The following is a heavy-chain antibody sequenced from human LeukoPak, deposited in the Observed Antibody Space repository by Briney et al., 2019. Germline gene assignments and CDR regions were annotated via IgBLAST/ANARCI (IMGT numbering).Heavy chain of an antibody. CDR3: ARMYSGTYGGIDY. V-gene: IGHV4-4*07. D-gene: IGHD1-26*01. J-gene: IGHJ4*02. Sequence: SETLSLTRTVSGGSISSYYWSWIRKPAGEGLEWIGRVYSSGSTNYNPSLKSRVTMSVDTPKNQFSLKPTSVTAADTGVYYCARMYSGTYGGIDYWGQGTLVTVSS. CDR2: VYSSGST. CDR1: GGSISSYY.